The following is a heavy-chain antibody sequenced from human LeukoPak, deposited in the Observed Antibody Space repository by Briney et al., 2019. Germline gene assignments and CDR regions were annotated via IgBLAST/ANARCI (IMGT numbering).Heavy chain of an antibody. Sequence: GGSLRLSCAASGFTFSSYEMNWVRQAPGKGLEWVSYISSAGGSIYYADSVKGRFTISRDNAKNSLYLQMNSLRAEDTALYYCARGSSGWYKVPSDYWGQGTLVTVSS. CDR1: GFTFSSYE. J-gene: IGHJ4*02. D-gene: IGHD6-19*01. V-gene: IGHV3-48*03. CDR3: ARGSSGWYKVPSDY. CDR2: ISSAGGSI.